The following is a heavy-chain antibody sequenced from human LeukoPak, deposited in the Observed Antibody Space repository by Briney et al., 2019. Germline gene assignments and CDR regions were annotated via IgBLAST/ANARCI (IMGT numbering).Heavy chain of an antibody. Sequence: GGSLRLSCAASGFTSSSYGMHWVRQAPGKGLEWVAVIWYDGSNKYYADSVKGRFTISRDNSKNTLYLQMNSLRAEDTAVYYCARGDVAFDIWGQGTMVTVSS. D-gene: IGHD2-21*01. J-gene: IGHJ3*02. CDR3: ARGDVAFDI. V-gene: IGHV3-33*01. CDR1: GFTSSSYG. CDR2: IWYDGSNK.